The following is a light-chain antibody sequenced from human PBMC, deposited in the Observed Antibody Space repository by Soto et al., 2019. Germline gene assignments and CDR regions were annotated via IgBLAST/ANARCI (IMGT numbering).Light chain of an antibody. CDR3: QSYDDSLSVHYV. CDR1: TSTIGSTYD. V-gene: IGLV1-40*01. Sequence: QAVVTQPPSCSGPPGKRVTTSCTGGTSTIGSTYDVQWYQQLPGTAPKLLIHGNTDRPSGVPDRFSGSKSGTSASLAITGLQADDEADYYCQSYDDSLSVHYVFGTGTKLTVL. CDR2: GNT. J-gene: IGLJ1*01.